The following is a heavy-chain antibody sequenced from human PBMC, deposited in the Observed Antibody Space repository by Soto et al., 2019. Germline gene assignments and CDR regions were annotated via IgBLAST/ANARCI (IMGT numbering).Heavy chain of an antibody. J-gene: IGHJ5*02. D-gene: IGHD6-19*01. CDR3: AGHRSVFSSGWGPPQFDP. CDR2: INAGNGNT. V-gene: IGHV1-3*01. Sequence: QVQLVQSGAEVKKPGASVKVSCKASGYTFTSYAMHWVRQAPGQRLEWMGWINAGNGNTKYSQKFQGRVTITRDTSGRNAYMELGSLGSEDTAVYYWAGHRSVFSSGWGPPQFDPLGQGTLVNVSS. CDR1: GYTFTSYA.